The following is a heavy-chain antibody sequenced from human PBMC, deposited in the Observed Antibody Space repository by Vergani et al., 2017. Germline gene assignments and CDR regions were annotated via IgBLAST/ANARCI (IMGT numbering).Heavy chain of an antibody. CDR3: ARGQYYDFWSGYYMPLTSYHFDY. Sequence: VQLVQSGAEVKKPGESLKISCKGSGYSFTSYWIGWVRQMPGKGLEWIGYIYYSGSTNYNPSLKSRVPISVDTSKNQFSLKLSSVTAADTAVYYCARGQYYDFWSGYYMPLTSYHFDYWGQGTLVTVSS. CDR1: GYSFTSYW. J-gene: IGHJ4*02. CDR2: IYYSGST. V-gene: IGHV4-59*01. D-gene: IGHD3-3*01.